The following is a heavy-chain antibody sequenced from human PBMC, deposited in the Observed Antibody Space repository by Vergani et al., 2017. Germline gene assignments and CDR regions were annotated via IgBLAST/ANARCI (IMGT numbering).Heavy chain of an antibody. V-gene: IGHV5-51*01. CDR2: IYPGDSDT. Sequence: EVQLVQSGAEVKKPGESLKISCKGSGYSFTSYWIGWVRQMPGKGLEWMGIIYPGDSDTRYSPSFQGQVTISADKSISTAYLQWSSLKASDTAMYYCARATVTTLSEEGWSAFDIWGLGTMVTVSS. CDR1: GYSFTSYW. CDR3: ARATVTTLSEEGWSAFDI. J-gene: IGHJ3*02. D-gene: IGHD4-17*01.